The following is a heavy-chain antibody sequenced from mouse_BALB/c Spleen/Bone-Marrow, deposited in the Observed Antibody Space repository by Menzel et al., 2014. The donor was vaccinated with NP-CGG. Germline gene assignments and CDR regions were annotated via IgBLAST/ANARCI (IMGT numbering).Heavy chain of an antibody. D-gene: IGHD1-1*01. CDR1: GFTFSSFG. CDR2: ISSGSSTI. V-gene: IGHV5-17*02. J-gene: IGHJ2*01. CDR3: ARSGSSSGYFDY. Sequence: EVQLVESGGGLVQPGGSRKLSCAASGFTFSSFGMHWVRQAPEKGLEWVADISSGSSTIYYADTVMGRFTISRDNPKNTLFLQMTSLRSEDTAMYYCARSGSSSGYFDYWGQGTTLTVSS.